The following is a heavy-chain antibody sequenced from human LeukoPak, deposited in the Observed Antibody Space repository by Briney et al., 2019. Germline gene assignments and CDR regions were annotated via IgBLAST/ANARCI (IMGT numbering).Heavy chain of an antibody. CDR2: ISYDGSNK. V-gene: IGHV3-30*03. CDR3: ATQFIAVAGPFDY. Sequence: GGSLRLSCAASGFTFSSYGMHWVRQAPGKGLEWVAVISYDGSNKYCADSVKGRFTISRDNSKNTLYLQMNSLRAEDTAVYYCATQFIAVAGPFDYWGQGTLVTVSS. D-gene: IGHD6-19*01. CDR1: GFTFSSYG. J-gene: IGHJ4*02.